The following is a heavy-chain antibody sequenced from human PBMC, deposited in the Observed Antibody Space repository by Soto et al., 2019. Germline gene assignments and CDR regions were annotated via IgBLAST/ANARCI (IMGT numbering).Heavy chain of an antibody. D-gene: IGHD4-17*01. CDR2: INPSGRTT. CDR1: GFTFSKYY. CDR3: ARDLDVTTVTTSFDS. J-gene: IGHJ4*02. Sequence: QVQLMPSGAEVKKPGASVKVACKTSGFTFSKYYMHWLRQVPGQGLEWVGVINPSGRTTSYAQKFLGRVTVTRDASTTTVHLELNSLRSGDTAGYYCARDLDVTTVTTSFDSWGQGTLVTVSS. V-gene: IGHV1-46*01.